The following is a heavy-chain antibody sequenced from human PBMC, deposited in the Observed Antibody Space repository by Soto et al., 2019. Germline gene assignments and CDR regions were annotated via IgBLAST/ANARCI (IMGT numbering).Heavy chain of an antibody. V-gene: IGHV4-59*01. CDR3: VRGGYVHAFDY. CDR2: IYCSGNT. CDR1: GGSISYYY. D-gene: IGHD5-12*01. Sequence: PSETLSLTCTVSGGSISYYYWGWIRQPPGKGLEWIGSIYCSGNTHYNPSLKSRVTISVDTSMNQFSLNLDSVTAVDSAVYYCVRGGYVHAFDYWGQGALVTVSS. J-gene: IGHJ4*02.